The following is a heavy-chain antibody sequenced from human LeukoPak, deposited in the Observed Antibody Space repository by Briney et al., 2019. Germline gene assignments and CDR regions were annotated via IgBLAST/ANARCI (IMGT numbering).Heavy chain of an antibody. Sequence: NPSETLSLTCTVSGDSISSYYWSWIRQPAGKGLEWIGRIYTSGSTNYNPSLESRVTMSVDTSKNQFSLKLSSVTAADTAVYYCARDLRYCSSTSCSNYYYYGMDVWGQGTTVTVSS. J-gene: IGHJ6*02. CDR3: ARDLRYCSSTSCSNYYYYGMDV. V-gene: IGHV4-4*07. D-gene: IGHD2-2*01. CDR2: IYTSGST. CDR1: GDSISSYY.